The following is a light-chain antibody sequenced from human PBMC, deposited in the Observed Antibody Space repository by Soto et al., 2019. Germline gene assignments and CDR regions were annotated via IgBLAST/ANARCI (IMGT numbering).Light chain of an antibody. CDR1: SSNIGSNA. Sequence: QSVLTQPPSVSGTPGQRVIISCSGSSSNIGSNAVNWYQQLPGTAPKLLMASGNQRPSGVPDRFSGPKSGTSASLAISGLQSEDEADYYCATWDDSLNGVVFGGGTKLTVL. J-gene: IGLJ2*01. CDR3: ATWDDSLNGVV. CDR2: SGN. V-gene: IGLV1-44*01.